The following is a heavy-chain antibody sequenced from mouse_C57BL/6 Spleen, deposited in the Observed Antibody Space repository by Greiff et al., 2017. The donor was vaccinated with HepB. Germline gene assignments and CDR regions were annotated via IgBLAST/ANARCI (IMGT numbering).Heavy chain of an antibody. CDR2: INPYNGGT. CDR3: ARSDPIGYSNYDAVDY. D-gene: IGHD2-5*01. Sequence: EVQLQQSGPVLVKPGASVKMSCKASGYTFTDYYMNWVKQSHGKSLEWIGVINPYNGGTSYNQKFKGKVTLTVDKSSSTAYMELNSLTSEVSAVYYCARSDPIGYSNYDAVDYWGQGTSVTVSS. J-gene: IGHJ4*01. V-gene: IGHV1-19*01. CDR1: GYTFTDYY.